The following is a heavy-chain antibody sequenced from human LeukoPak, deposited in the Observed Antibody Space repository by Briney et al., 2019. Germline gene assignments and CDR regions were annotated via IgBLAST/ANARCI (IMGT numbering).Heavy chain of an antibody. J-gene: IGHJ2*01. CDR3: ARWVSTRMWGYFDL. V-gene: IGHV4-30-2*02. CDR2: IYHSGST. Sequence: PSQTLSLTCAVSGGSISSGGYSWSWIRQPPGKGLEWIGYIYHSGSTNYNPSLKSRVTISVDTSKNQFSLKLSSVTAADTAVYYCARWVSTRMWGYFDLWGRGTLVTVSS. D-gene: IGHD5-24*01. CDR1: GGSISSGGYS.